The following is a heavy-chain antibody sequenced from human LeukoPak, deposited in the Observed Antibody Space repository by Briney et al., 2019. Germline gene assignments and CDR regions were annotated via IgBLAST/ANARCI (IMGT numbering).Heavy chain of an antibody. Sequence: SETLSLTCTVSGGSISSSSYYWGWVRQPPGKGLEWHGSIDYSGSTYDNPSLKSRVTISVDTSKTQFSLKLSSVTAADTAVYYCARVSPIVVVPAAMRGYFDYWGQGTLVTVSS. CDR1: GGSISSSSYY. J-gene: IGHJ4*02. CDR2: IDYSGST. V-gene: IGHV4-39*07. D-gene: IGHD2-2*01. CDR3: ARVSPIVVVPAAMRGYFDY.